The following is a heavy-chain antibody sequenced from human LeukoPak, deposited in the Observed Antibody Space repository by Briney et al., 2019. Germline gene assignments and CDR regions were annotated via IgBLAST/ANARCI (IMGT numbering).Heavy chain of an antibody. CDR1: GGSITSDGFH. CDR2: IYYNGNT. J-gene: IGHJ4*02. Sequence: PSETLSLTCTVSGGSITSDGFHWGWVRQPPGKGLEWIGVIYYNGNTYYSVSLKSRVTISVDTFKRQFSLKLNSVTAADTAVYYCARERYSGYNYWGQGTLVTVSS. CDR3: ARERYSGYNY. D-gene: IGHD5-12*01. V-gene: IGHV4-39*02.